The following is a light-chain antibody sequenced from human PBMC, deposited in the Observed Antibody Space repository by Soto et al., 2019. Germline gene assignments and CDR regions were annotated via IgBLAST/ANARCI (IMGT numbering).Light chain of an antibody. CDR1: QSISSY. CDR3: QQSYSTPPT. V-gene: IGKV1-39*01. J-gene: IGKJ1*01. Sequence: DIQMTQSPSSLSASIGDRVTIXXRASQSISSYLNWYQQKPGKAPXLLIYAASSLQSGVPSRFSGSGSGTDFTLTISSLQPEDFATYYCQQSYSTPPTFGQGTKVDI. CDR2: AAS.